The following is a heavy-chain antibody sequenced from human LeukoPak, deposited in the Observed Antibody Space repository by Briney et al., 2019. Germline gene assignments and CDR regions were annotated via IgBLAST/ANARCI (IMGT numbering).Heavy chain of an antibody. D-gene: IGHD6-13*01. CDR1: GFTFDDYA. CDR3: AKAQYSSSFFY. Sequence: GRSLRLSCAASGFTFDDYAMHWVRQAPGKGLEWVSGISWNSGSIGYADSVKGRFTISRDNAKNSLYLQMNSRRAEDTALYYCAKAQYSSSFFYWGQGTLVTVSS. V-gene: IGHV3-9*01. CDR2: ISWNSGSI. J-gene: IGHJ4*02.